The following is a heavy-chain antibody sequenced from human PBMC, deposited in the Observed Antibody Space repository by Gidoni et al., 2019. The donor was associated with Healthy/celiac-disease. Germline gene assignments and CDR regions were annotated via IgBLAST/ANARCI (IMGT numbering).Heavy chain of an antibody. Sequence: QVQLQESGPGLVKPSETLSLTCTVSGGSISSYYWSWIRQPPGKGLEWIGYIYYSGSTNYNPSLKSRVTISVDTSKNQFSLKLSSVTAADTAVYYCARVSGYDSGLLDYWGQGTLVTVSS. CDR2: IYYSGST. J-gene: IGHJ4*02. V-gene: IGHV4-59*01. D-gene: IGHD5-12*01. CDR3: ARVSGYDSGLLDY. CDR1: GGSISSYY.